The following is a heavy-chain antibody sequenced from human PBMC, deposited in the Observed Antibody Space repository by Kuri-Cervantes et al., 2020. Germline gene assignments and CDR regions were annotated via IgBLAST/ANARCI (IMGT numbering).Heavy chain of an antibody. CDR2: ISGGGGTT. V-gene: IGHV3-23*01. D-gene: IGHD5-12*01. CDR3: ATATPPLRDY. Sequence: GESLKISCAASGFTFSSYAMSWVRQAPVKGLEWVSTISGGGGTTYYADSVKGRFTISRDNSKNTLYLQMNSLRAEDTAVYYCATATPPLRDYWGQGTLVTVFS. CDR1: GFTFSSYA. J-gene: IGHJ4*02.